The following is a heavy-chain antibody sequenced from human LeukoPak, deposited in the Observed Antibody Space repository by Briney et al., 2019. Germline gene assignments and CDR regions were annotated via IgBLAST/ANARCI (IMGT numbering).Heavy chain of an antibody. CDR2: INAGNGNT. D-gene: IGHD6-19*01. Sequence: ASVKVSCKASGYTFTSYAMHWVRQAPGQRLEWMGWINAGNGNTKYSQKFQGRVTITRDTSASTAYMELSSLRSEDTAVYYCARAVDSSGWYYFDYWGQGTLVTVSS. CDR1: GYTFTSYA. CDR3: ARAVDSSGWYYFDY. J-gene: IGHJ4*02. V-gene: IGHV1-3*01.